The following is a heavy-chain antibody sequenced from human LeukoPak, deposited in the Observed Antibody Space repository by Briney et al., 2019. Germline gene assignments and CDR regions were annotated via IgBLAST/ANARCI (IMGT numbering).Heavy chain of an antibody. D-gene: IGHD3-22*01. CDR3: TEGQSGGGYYSPFDS. Sequence: GGSLRLSCAASGFSFSSYGMSWVRQAPGKGLEWVSIISTDGGTTHYAESVKGRFTISRDNPKNTLHLQMNSLRAEDTAVYYCTEGQSGGGYYSPFDSWGQGTLVTVSS. CDR1: GFSFSSYG. CDR2: ISTDGGTT. J-gene: IGHJ4*02. V-gene: IGHV3-23*01.